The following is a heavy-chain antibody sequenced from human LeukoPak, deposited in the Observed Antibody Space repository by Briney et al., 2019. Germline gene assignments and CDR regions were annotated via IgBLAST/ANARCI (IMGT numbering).Heavy chain of an antibody. CDR3: ARGSGGFDNWFDP. V-gene: IGHV4-38-2*02. D-gene: IGHD1-26*01. CDR1: GYSISSGYY. Sequence: SETLSLTCTVSGYSISSGYYWGWIRQPPGKGLEWIGSIYHSGSTYYNPSLKSRVTISVDTSKNQFSLKLSSVTAADTAVYYCARGSGGFDNWFDPWGQGTLVTVSS. CDR2: IYHSGST. J-gene: IGHJ5*02.